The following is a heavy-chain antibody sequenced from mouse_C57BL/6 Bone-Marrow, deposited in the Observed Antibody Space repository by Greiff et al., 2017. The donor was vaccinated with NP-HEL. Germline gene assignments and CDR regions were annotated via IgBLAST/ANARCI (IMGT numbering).Heavy chain of an antibody. J-gene: IGHJ2*01. Sequence: EVKLQESGAELVRPGASVKLSCTASGFNIKDDYMHWVKQRPEQGLEWIGWIDPENGDTEYASKFQGKATITADTSSNTAYLQLSSLTSEDTAVYYCTTCWWLPGYWGQGTTLTVSS. CDR3: TTCWWLPGY. CDR1: GFNIKDDY. V-gene: IGHV14-4*01. CDR2: IDPENGDT. D-gene: IGHD1-1*02.